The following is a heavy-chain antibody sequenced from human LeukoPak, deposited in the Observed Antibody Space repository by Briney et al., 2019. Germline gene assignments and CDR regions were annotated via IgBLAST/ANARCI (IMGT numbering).Heavy chain of an antibody. Sequence: GKSLRLSCAASGFSFNYYAMHWVRQAPGKGLEWVAVISYDEKTKYYADSVKGRFTISRDNSKKILFLQMNSLRTEDTAVYYCAKDYGYYDTSGYYFDQWGQGTLVTVSS. CDR3: AKDYGYYDTSGYYFDQ. V-gene: IGHV3-30*18. CDR1: GFSFNYYA. CDR2: ISYDEKTK. D-gene: IGHD3-22*01. J-gene: IGHJ4*02.